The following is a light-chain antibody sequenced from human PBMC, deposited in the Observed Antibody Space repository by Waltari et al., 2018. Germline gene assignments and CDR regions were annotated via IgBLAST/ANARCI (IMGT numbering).Light chain of an antibody. V-gene: IGKV3-20*01. J-gene: IGKJ2*01. CDR2: GAS. CDR1: QSVSSSY. CDR3: QQYGSSPYT. Sequence: CRASQSVSSSYLAWYQQKPGQAPRLLIYGASSRATGIPDRFSGSGSGTDFTLTVSRLEPEDFAVYYCQQYGSSPYTFGQGTKLEIK.